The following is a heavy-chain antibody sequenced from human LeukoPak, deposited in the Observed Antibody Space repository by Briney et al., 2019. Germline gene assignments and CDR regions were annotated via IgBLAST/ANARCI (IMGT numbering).Heavy chain of an antibody. Sequence: RASVKVSCKASGYTFTGHYMHWVRQAPGQGPEWMGWINPNNGGTNYVQKFQDRVTMTRDTSISTAYMEVSRLRSDDTAVYYCARARSDWYFDYWGQGTLVTVSS. CDR3: ARARSDWYFDY. D-gene: IGHD2-21*02. J-gene: IGHJ4*02. V-gene: IGHV1-2*02. CDR1: GYTFTGHY. CDR2: INPNNGGT.